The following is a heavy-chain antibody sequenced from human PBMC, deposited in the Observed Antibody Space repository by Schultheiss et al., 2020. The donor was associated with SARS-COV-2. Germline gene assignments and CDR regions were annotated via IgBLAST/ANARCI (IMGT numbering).Heavy chain of an antibody. V-gene: IGHV4-4*07. D-gene: IGHD4-17*01. CDR1: GGSISSYY. Sequence: SETLSLSCTVSGGSISSYYWGWIRQPPGKGLEWIGRIYTSGSTNYNPSLKSRVTMSVDTFKNQFSLRLSSVTAADTAVYYCAKDGHYGDYDYWGQGTLVTVSS. J-gene: IGHJ4*02. CDR2: IYTSGST. CDR3: AKDGHYGDYDY.